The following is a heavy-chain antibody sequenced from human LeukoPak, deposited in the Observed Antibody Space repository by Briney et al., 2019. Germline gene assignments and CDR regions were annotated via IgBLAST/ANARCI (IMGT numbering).Heavy chain of an antibody. V-gene: IGHV3-30*02. CDR3: AKDLRSYYYGSGSYFDY. CDR1: GFTFSSYG. J-gene: IGHJ4*02. D-gene: IGHD3-10*01. Sequence: GGSLRLSCAASGFTFSSYGMHWVRQAPGKGLEWVAFIRHDGSNKYYADSVKGRFTISRDNSKNTLYLQMNSLRAEDTAVYYCAKDLRSYYYGSGSYFDYWGQGTLVTVSS. CDR2: IRHDGSNK.